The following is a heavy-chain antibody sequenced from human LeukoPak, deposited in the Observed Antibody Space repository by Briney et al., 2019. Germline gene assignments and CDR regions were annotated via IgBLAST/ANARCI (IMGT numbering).Heavy chain of an antibody. CDR2: IKSDGSSI. D-gene: IGHD3-22*01. CDR1: GFTFSSYW. J-gene: IGHJ4*02. CDR3: AKDQTYYYDSSGYAFDD. Sequence: GGSLRLSCAASGFTFSSYWMHWVRQAPGKGLVWVSCIKSDGSSISYADSVKGRFTISRDNAKNSLYLQMNSLRAEDTALYYCAKDQTYYYDSSGYAFDDWGQGTLVTVSS. V-gene: IGHV3-74*01.